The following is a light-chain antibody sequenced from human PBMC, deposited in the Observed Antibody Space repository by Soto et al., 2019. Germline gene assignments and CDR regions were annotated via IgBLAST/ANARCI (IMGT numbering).Light chain of an antibody. J-gene: IGKJ4*01. V-gene: IGKV3-20*01. CDR3: QQYDNSPPLT. CDR2: GAS. CDR1: QSVSNNY. Sequence: EIVLTQSPGTLSLSPGERATLSCRASQSVSNNYLAWYQQKPGQAPRLLIYGASNRATGIPDRFSGSGSGTDFTLTISSLQSEDFALYFCQQYDNSPPLTFGGGTKVDIK.